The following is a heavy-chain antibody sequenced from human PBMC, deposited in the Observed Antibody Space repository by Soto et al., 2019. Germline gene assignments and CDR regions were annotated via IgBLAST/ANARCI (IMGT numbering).Heavy chain of an antibody. J-gene: IGHJ5*02. Sequence: EVQLVESGGGLVKPGGSLRLSCAASGFTFSNAWMSWVRQAPGKGLGWVGRIKSKTDGGTTDYAAPVKGRFTISRDDSKNTLYLQMNSLKTEDTAVYYCTTEYPRAVAGTPFDPWGQGTLVTVSS. CDR1: GFTFSNAW. CDR3: TTEYPRAVAGTPFDP. CDR2: IKSKTDGGTT. D-gene: IGHD6-19*01. V-gene: IGHV3-15*01.